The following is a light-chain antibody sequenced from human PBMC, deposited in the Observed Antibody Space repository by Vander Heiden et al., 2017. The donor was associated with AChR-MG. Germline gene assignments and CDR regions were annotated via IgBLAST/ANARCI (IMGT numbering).Light chain of an antibody. CDR1: SSNIGAGSD. CDR3: QSYDSSLSGSWV. V-gene: IGLV1-40*01. J-gene: IGLJ3*02. Sequence: QSVLTPPPSVSGAPGQRVTISCTGRSSNIGAGSDVHWYQQLPGTAPNLLIYGNSNRPSGVPDRFSGSKSGTSASLAITGLQAEDEADYYCQSYDSSLSGSWVFGGGTKLTVL. CDR2: GNS.